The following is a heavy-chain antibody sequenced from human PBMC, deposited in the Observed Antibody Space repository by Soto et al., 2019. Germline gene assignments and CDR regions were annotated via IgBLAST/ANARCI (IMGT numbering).Heavy chain of an antibody. CDR3: AKAYSLMFVGVVFETPWDGFDI. CDR1: GFTFSSYA. V-gene: IGHV3-23*01. Sequence: EVQLLESGGGLVQPGGSLRLSCAASGFTFSSYAMSWVRQAPGKGLERGSSIRGSGGSTNYADSVKGRFTLSRDNAKNTLYLHMKRRRVEDTAVYYCAKAYSLMFVGVVFETPWDGFDILGQGTMVTVSS. D-gene: IGHD3-3*01. J-gene: IGHJ3*02. CDR2: IRGSGGST.